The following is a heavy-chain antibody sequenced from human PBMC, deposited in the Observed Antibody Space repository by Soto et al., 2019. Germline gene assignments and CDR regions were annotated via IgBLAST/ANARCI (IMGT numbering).Heavy chain of an antibody. J-gene: IGHJ6*02. CDR1: GFTFSSYA. CDR3: AKDGENCSGGSCYGYNGMDV. Sequence: EVQLLESGGGLVQPGGSLRLSCAVSGFTFSSYAMSWVRQAPGKGLEWVSTISGSGGSTHYADSVKGRFTISRDNSKNTLYLQMNSLRAEDTAVYYCAKDGENCSGGSCYGYNGMDVWGQGTTVTVSS. V-gene: IGHV3-23*01. CDR2: ISGSGGST. D-gene: IGHD2-15*01.